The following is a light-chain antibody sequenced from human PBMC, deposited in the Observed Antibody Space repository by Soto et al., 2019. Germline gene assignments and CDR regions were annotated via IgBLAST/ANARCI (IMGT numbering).Light chain of an antibody. CDR3: CSYAGTNSLKV. Sequence: QSALTQPPSASGSPGQSVTISCSGTSSDVGSYNYVSWYQQHPGKAPKLMIYEVSKRPSGVPDRFSGSKSGNTASLTVSGLQAEDEADYYRCSYAGTNSLKVFGGGTKLTVL. V-gene: IGLV2-8*01. J-gene: IGLJ3*02. CDR1: SSDVGSYNY. CDR2: EVS.